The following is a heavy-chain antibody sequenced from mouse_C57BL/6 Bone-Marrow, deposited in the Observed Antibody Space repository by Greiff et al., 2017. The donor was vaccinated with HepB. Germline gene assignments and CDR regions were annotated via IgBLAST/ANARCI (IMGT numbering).Heavy chain of an antibody. V-gene: IGHV1-72*01. CDR1: GYTFTSYW. CDR2: IDPNSGGT. Sequence: QVQLQQPGAELVMPGASVKLSCKASGYTFTSYWMHWVKQRPGRGLEWIGRIDPNSGGTKYNEKFKSKATLTVDKPSSTAYMQLSSLTSEDSAVYYCARQGISSGYVRAWVAYWGQGTLVTVSA. CDR3: ARQGISSGYVRAWVAY. J-gene: IGHJ3*01. D-gene: IGHD3-2*02.